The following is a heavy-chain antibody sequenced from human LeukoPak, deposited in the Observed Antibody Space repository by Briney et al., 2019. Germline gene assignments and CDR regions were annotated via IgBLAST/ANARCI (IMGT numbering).Heavy chain of an antibody. CDR3: AKKMGYRVGDFDY. D-gene: IGHD5-18*01. V-gene: IGHV3-33*06. J-gene: IGHJ4*02. CDR1: GFTFSSHG. CDR2: IWYDGSNK. Sequence: GGSLRLSCAASGFTFSSHGMHWVRQAPGKGLEWVTVIWYDGSNKYYADSVKGRFTISRDNSKNTLYLQMNSLRAEDTAVYYCAKKMGYRVGDFDYWGQGTLVTVSS.